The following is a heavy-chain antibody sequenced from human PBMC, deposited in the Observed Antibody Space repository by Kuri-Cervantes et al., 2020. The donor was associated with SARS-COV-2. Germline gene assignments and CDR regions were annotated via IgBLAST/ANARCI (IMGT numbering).Heavy chain of an antibody. J-gene: IGHJ4*02. V-gene: IGHV3-53*01. CDR1: GFTVSSNY. CDR2: IYSGGST. Sequence: GGSLRLSCAASGFTVSSNYLSWVRQAPGRGLEWVSVIYSGGSTYYADSVKARITIPRDNSKNTLYLQMISLSAEVAAVSYCAKAIFVVPAALPNFDYWGQGTLVTVSS. D-gene: IGHD2-2*01. CDR3: AKAIFVVPAALPNFDY.